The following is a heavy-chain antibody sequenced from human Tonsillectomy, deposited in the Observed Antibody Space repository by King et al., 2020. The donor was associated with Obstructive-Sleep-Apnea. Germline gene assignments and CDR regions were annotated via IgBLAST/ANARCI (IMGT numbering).Heavy chain of an antibody. CDR1: GFSLSNARMG. CDR3: ARTNIAPASDFDC. CDR2: IFSNNEK. V-gene: IGHV2-26*01. J-gene: IGHJ4*02. Sequence: TLKESGPVLVKPTETLTLTCTVSGFSLSNARMGVSWIRQPPGKALEWLAHIFSNNEKSYSTSLQSRLTISKDTSKSQVVLTMTNMDPVDTSTYYCARTNIAPASDFDCWGQGTLVTVSS. D-gene: IGHD6-13*01.